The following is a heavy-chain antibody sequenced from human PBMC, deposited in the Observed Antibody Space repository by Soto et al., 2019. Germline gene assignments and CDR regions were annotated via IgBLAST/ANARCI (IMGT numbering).Heavy chain of an antibody. V-gene: IGHV3-30*18. CDR1: GFTFSSYG. D-gene: IGHD6-13*01. J-gene: IGHJ4*02. CDR2: ISYDGSNK. CDR3: AKEPAYSGYFDY. Sequence: GGSLRLSCAASGFTFSSYGMHWVRQAPGKGLEWVAVISYDGSNKYYADSVKGRFTISRDNSKNTLYLQMNSLRAEDTAVYYCAKEPAYSGYFDYWGQGTLVTVSS.